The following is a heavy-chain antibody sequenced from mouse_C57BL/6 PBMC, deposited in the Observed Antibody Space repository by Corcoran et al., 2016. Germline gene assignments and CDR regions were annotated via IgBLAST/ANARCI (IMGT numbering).Heavy chain of an antibody. D-gene: IGHD1-1*01. V-gene: IGHV1-26*01. CDR3: ARGEAMCSMDY. J-gene: IGHJ2*01. CDR2: INPNNGGT. CDR1: GYTFTDYY. Sequence: EVQLQQSGPELVKPGASVKISCKASGYTFTDYYMNWVKQSHGKSLEWIGDINPNNGGTSYNQKFKGKATLTVDKSSSTAYMELRSLTSEDSAVYYCARGEAMCSMDYWGQGTTVTVSS.